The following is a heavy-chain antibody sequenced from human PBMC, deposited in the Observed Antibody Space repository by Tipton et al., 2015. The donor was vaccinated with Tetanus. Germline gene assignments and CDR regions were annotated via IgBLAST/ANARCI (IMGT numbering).Heavy chain of an antibody. V-gene: IGHV3-53*01. CDR2: IYSGGRT. CDR1: GFTDSSNY. Sequence: SLRLSCAASGFTDSSNYMSCVRQAPGKGLEWVSVIYSGGRTYYADSVKGRFTISRDNSKNTLYLQMNSLRAEDTAVYDCARGWALDYWGQGTLVTVSS. J-gene: IGHJ4*02. D-gene: IGHD3-16*01. CDR3: ARGWALDY.